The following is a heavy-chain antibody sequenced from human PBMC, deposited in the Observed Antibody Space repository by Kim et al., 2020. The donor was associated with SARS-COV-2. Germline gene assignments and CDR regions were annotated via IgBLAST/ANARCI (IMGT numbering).Heavy chain of an antibody. V-gene: IGHV1-18*01. J-gene: IGHJ4*02. D-gene: IGHD3-9*01. CDR3: ARTALRYFVWSTLDYFDF. CDR1: GYIFTNFG. CDR2: ISTYNGNT. Sequence: ASVKVSCKASGYIFTNFGISWVRQAPGQGLEWMGWISTYNGNTKYAQKLQGRLTMTTDTSTTTAYMELRSLRSDDTAVYYCARTALRYFVWSTLDYFDFWGQGTLVTVSA.